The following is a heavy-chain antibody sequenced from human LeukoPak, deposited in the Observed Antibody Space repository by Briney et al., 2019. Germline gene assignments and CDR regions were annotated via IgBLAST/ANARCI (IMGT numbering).Heavy chain of an antibody. D-gene: IGHD3-10*01. Sequence: SGTLSLTCAVSGGSLSSSNWWSWVRQPPGKGREWIGEIYHSGSTNYNPSLKSRVTISVDKSKNQFSLNLSSVTAADTAVHYCARLYGSGSYYAQYYFDYWGQGTLVTVSS. CDR3: ARLYGSGSYYAQYYFDY. V-gene: IGHV4-4*02. CDR2: IYHSGST. J-gene: IGHJ4*02. CDR1: GGSLSSSNW.